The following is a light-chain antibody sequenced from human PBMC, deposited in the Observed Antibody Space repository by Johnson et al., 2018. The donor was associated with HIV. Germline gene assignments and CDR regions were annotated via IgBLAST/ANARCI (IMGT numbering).Light chain of an antibody. CDR1: SSNIGNNY. Sequence: QSVLTQPPSVSAAPGQKVTISCSGSSSNIGNNYVSWYQQLPGTAPKLLIYDNNKRPSGIPDRFSGSTSGTSATLVITGLQTGDEADYYCATWDSSLSVSVYGTGTKVTVL. CDR3: ATWDSSLSVSV. J-gene: IGLJ1*01. CDR2: DNN. V-gene: IGLV1-51*01.